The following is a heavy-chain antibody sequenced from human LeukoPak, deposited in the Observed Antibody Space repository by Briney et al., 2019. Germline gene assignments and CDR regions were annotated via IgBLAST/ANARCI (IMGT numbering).Heavy chain of an antibody. J-gene: IGHJ4*02. CDR3: ARDRLSFIVVVPADY. Sequence: PGRSLILSCAASGFIFSSFGMHWVRQSPGKGLEWVAVISYDGGNKYYADSVKGRFTISRDNSKNTLYLQMNSLRAEDTAVYYCARDRLSFIVVVPADYWGQGTLVTVSS. V-gene: IGHV3-30*03. CDR1: GFIFSSFG. D-gene: IGHD2-2*01. CDR2: ISYDGGNK.